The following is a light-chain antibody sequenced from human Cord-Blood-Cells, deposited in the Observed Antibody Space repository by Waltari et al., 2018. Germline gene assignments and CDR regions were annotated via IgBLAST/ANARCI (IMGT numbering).Light chain of an antibody. CDR3: CSYAGSSTHVV. CDR1: TRDVGSYNL. J-gene: IGLJ2*01. Sequence: QSALTQPASVSGSPGQSITISCTGTTRDVGSYNLVSRYQQHPGKAPKLMIYEGSKRPSGVSNRVSGSKSGNTASLTISGLQAEDEADYYCCSYAGSSTHVVFGGGTKLTVL. CDR2: EGS. V-gene: IGLV2-23*01.